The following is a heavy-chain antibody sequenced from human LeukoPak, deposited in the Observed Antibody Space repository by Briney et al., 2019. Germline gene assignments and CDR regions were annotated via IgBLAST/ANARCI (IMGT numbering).Heavy chain of an antibody. J-gene: IGHJ4*02. CDR1: GGSIRSTNYY. CDR3: ARAPHFFDTSGSRYYFDY. Sequence: PSETLSLTCTVSGGSIRSTNYYWGWIRQPPGKGLEWIGSIYYSGNTYHSPSLMSRVTISVDTSKNQFSLKLSSVTAADTAVYYCARAPHFFDTSGSRYYFDYWGQGALVTVSS. V-gene: IGHV4-39*07. D-gene: IGHD3-22*01. CDR2: IYYSGNT.